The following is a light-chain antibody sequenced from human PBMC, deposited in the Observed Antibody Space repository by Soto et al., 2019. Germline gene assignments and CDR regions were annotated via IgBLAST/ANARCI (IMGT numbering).Light chain of an antibody. J-gene: IGKJ1*01. Sequence: EMVMTQSPATLSVSLGERATLSCRASQSVSTKLVWYQQKPGQAPRLLIYGASTRATGIPARFSGSGSGTEFTLTISSLQSEDFAVYYCQQHDQGWTFGQGTKVGIK. CDR2: GAS. CDR1: QSVSTK. V-gene: IGKV3-15*01. CDR3: QQHDQGWT.